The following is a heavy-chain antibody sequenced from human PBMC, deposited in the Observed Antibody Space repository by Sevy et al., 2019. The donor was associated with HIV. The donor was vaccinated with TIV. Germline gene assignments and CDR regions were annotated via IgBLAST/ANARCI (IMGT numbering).Heavy chain of an antibody. CDR3: TRDRRYYDSSAYYPRVVDY. D-gene: IGHD3-22*01. J-gene: IGHJ4*02. CDR1: GFTFGDYA. Sequence: GGSLRLSCTASGFTFGDYAMSWFRQAPGKGLEWVGFIRSKAYGGTTEYAASVKGRFTISRDDSKSIAYLQMNSLKTEDTAVYYCTRDRRYYDSSAYYPRVVDYWGQGTLVTVSS. CDR2: IRSKAYGGTT. V-gene: IGHV3-49*03.